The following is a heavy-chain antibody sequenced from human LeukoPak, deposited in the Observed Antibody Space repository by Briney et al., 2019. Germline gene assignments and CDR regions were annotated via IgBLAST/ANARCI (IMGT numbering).Heavy chain of an antibody. J-gene: IGHJ4*02. V-gene: IGHV3-23*01. Sequence: GGSLRLSCAASGFTFSSYAMSWVRQAPGKGLEWVSAISGSGGSTYYADSVKGRFTVSRDNSKNTLYLQMNSLRAEDTAVYYCAKDCGGGYYDSSGCPYFDYWGQGTLVTVSS. D-gene: IGHD3-22*01. CDR3: AKDCGGGYYDSSGCPYFDY. CDR2: ISGSGGST. CDR1: GFTFSSYA.